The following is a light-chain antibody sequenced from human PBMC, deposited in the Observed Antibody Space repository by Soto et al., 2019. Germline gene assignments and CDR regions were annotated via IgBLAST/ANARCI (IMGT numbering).Light chain of an antibody. CDR2: DAS. V-gene: IGKV3-15*01. Sequence: EIVMTQSPATLSVSPGERATLSCRASQSVSSSLAWYQQKPGQAPRLLIYDASTRATGIPARFSGSGSGTEFTLTISSLQSEDFAVYCCQQYNNWPPVTFGPGTKVDIK. CDR1: QSVSSS. CDR3: QQYNNWPPVT. J-gene: IGKJ3*01.